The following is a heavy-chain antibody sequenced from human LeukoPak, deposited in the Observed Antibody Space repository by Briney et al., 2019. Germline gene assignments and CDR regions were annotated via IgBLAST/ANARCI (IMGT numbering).Heavy chain of an antibody. J-gene: IGHJ4*02. CDR1: GFTFSSYS. D-gene: IGHD6-19*01. CDR2: ISSSSSYI. Sequence: PGGSLRLSCAASGFTFSSYSMNWVRQAPGKGLEWVSSISSSSSYIYYADSVKGRFTISRDNAKNSLYLQMNSLRAEDTAVYYCARVLRYSSGGDYFDYWGQGTLVTVSS. CDR3: ARVLRYSSGGDYFDY. V-gene: IGHV3-21*01.